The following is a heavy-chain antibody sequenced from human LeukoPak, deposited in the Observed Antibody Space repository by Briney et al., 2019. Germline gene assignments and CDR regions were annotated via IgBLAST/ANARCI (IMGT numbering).Heavy chain of an antibody. Sequence: GGSLRLSCAASGFTFSSYNMNWVRQAPGKGLEWVSSITSSSRYIYYADSIKGRFTISRDNSKNTLSLQMSSLRAEDTAVYYCAKAETMTQRGYFDYWGQGTLVTVSS. V-gene: IGHV3-21*01. J-gene: IGHJ4*02. D-gene: IGHD1-1*01. CDR2: ITSSSRYI. CDR3: AKAETMTQRGYFDY. CDR1: GFTFSSYN.